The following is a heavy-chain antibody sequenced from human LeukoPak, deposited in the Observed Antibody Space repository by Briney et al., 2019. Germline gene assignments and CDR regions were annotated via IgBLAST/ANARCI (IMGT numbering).Heavy chain of an antibody. J-gene: IGHJ4*02. CDR2: IIPIFRTT. V-gene: IGHV1-69*05. D-gene: IGHD2-2*01. Sequence: SVKVSCKASGGTFNTYTINWVRQAPGQGLEWMGGIIPIFRTTNYAQKFQGRVTITTDESTNTVYMELSSLRSEDTAVYSCARSCSSATCPLDYWGQRTLVTVSS. CDR1: GGTFNTYT. CDR3: ARSCSSATCPLDY.